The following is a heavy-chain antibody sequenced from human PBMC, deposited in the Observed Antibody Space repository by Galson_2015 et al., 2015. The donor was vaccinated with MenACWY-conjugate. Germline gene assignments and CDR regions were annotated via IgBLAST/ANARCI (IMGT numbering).Heavy chain of an antibody. J-gene: IGHJ4*02. V-gene: IGHV1-69*13. Sequence: VKVSCKASGGTFSSYAISWVRQAPGQGLEWMGGIIPIFGTANYAQKFQGRVTITADESTSTAYMELSSLRSEDTAVYCCARVGRGVSFDYWGQGTLVPVSS. CDR3: ARVGRGVSFDY. CDR2: IIPIFGTA. CDR1: GGTFSSYA. D-gene: IGHD3-10*01.